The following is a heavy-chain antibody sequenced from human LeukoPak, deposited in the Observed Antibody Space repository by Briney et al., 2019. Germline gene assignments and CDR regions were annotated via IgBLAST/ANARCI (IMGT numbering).Heavy chain of an antibody. J-gene: IGHJ4*02. CDR3: AKVTWFGDPG. Sequence: GGSLRLSCAASGFTFSTSDINWVRQAPGKGLEWVSGFTGSGGSTHYADSVKGRFTISMDKSKNTVHLQMNSLRAEDTAVYYCAKVTWFGDPGWGQGTLVTVSS. D-gene: IGHD3-10*01. V-gene: IGHV3-23*01. CDR1: GFTFSTSD. CDR2: FTGSGGST.